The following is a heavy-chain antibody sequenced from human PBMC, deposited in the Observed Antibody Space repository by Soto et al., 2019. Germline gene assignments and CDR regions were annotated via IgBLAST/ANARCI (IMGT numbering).Heavy chain of an antibody. Sequence: QVQLVQSGAEIKKPGSSVKVSCQSSGGTFNTYAMNWVRQAPGQGPEWMGDISPMFGAANYAPKFQGRVTITADESTGTSHMQLSSLTSEDTALYFCAREVQVHTPAFVYWGQGTLVTVSS. CDR2: ISPMFGAA. D-gene: IGHD3-10*01. CDR3: AREVQVHTPAFVY. V-gene: IGHV1-69*19. J-gene: IGHJ4*02. CDR1: GGTFNTYA.